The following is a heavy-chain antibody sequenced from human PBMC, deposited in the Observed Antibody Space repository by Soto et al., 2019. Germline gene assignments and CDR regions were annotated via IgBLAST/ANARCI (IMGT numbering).Heavy chain of an antibody. V-gene: IGHV4-59*08. CDR2: IYYSGST. CDR1: GGSISSYY. J-gene: IGHJ4*02. D-gene: IGHD4-17*01. CDR3: ARGPTTVTNYFDY. Sequence: PSETLSLTCTVSGGSISSYYWSWIRQPPGKGLEWIGYIYYSGSTNYNPSLKSRVTISVDTSKNQFSLKLNSMTAADTAVYYCARGPTTVTNYFDYWGQGTLVTVSS.